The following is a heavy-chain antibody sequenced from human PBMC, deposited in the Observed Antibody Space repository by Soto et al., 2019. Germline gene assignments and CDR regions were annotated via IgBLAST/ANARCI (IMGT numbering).Heavy chain of an antibody. V-gene: IGHV3-30*18. CDR1: GFTFSSYG. D-gene: IGHD1-26*01. CDR3: AKDLTRWGATRGGYY. CDR2: ISYDGSNK. J-gene: IGHJ4*02. Sequence: QVQLVESGGGVVQPGRSLRLSCAASGFTFSSYGMHWVRQAPGKGLEWVAVISYDGSNKYYADSVKGRFTISRDNSKNTLYLQMNSLRAEDTDVYYCAKDLTRWGATRGGYYWGQGTLVTVSS.